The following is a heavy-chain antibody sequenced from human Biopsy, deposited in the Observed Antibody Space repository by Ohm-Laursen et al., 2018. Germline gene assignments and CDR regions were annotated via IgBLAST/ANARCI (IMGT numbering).Heavy chain of an antibody. D-gene: IGHD2-15*01. Sequence: SDTLSLTCVVSGGSISSFYWTWIRQPPGKGLEWIGDISDSGSTNYKPSLKSRVIISVDTSKNQFSLNLSSVTAADTAVYYCARRGSGGRSFDHWGQGTLVTVSS. CDR3: ARRGSGGRSFDH. CDR2: ISDSGST. V-gene: IGHV4-59*08. CDR1: GGSISSFY. J-gene: IGHJ4*02.